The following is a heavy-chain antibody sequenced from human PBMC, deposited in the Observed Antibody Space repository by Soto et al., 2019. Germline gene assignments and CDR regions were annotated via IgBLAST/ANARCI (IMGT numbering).Heavy chain of an antibody. CDR2: IIPVFGTR. V-gene: IGHV1-69*12. CDR3: ATGGPYSSSQRHYYYGMDV. J-gene: IGHJ6*02. D-gene: IGHD6-6*01. Sequence: QVQLVQSGAEVKKPGSSVKVSCKASEGTLSRYAISWVRQVPGQGLEWMGGIIPVFGTRNHAQKFQDRVSIPADASTTTVYMELSSLRSDDTAVYYCATGGPYSSSQRHYYYGMDVWGLGTTVTVSS. CDR1: EGTLSRYA.